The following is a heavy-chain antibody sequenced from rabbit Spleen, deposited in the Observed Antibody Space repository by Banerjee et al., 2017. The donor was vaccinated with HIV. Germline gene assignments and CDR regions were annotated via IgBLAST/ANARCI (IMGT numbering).Heavy chain of an antibody. CDR1: GFDFSSYY. J-gene: IGHJ6*01. Sequence: QLKESGGGLVQPGGSLKLSCKASGFDFSSYYMSWVRQAPGKGLEWIGYIDPVFGSTYYASWVNGRFTISSHNAQSTLYLQLNSLTAADPATYFCARGGGLWGPGTLVTVS. CDR2: IDPVFGST. CDR3: ARGGGL. V-gene: IGHV1S7*01.